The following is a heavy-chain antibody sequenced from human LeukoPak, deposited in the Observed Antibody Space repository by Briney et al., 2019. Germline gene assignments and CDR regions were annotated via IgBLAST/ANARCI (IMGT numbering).Heavy chain of an antibody. V-gene: IGHV3-7*01. CDR3: ARDGSYDFWSGSAIGAFDI. D-gene: IGHD3-3*01. Sequence: GGSLRLSCAASGFTFSSYWMSWVRQAPGKGLEWVANIKQDGSEKYYVDSVKGRFTISRDNAKNSLYLQMNSLRAEDTAVYYCARDGSYDFWSGSAIGAFDIWGQGTMVTVSS. CDR1: GFTFSSYW. J-gene: IGHJ3*02. CDR2: IKQDGSEK.